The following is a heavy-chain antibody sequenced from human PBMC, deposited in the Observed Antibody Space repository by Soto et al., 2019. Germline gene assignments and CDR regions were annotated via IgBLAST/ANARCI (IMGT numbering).Heavy chain of an antibody. Sequence: QVQLVQSGPEVTKPGSSVKVSCKASGGSFSNSGISWVRQAPGQGLQWIGGIIPLFGKSDYRQEVQGRVTLTPDESKTTAYMELSSLRSEDSATYYCAKDRAGDMSLWGQGTLVTVSS. CDR2: IIPLFGKS. J-gene: IGHJ4*02. V-gene: IGHV1-69*05. CDR3: AKDRAGDMSL. CDR1: GGSFSNSG. D-gene: IGHD2-21*01.